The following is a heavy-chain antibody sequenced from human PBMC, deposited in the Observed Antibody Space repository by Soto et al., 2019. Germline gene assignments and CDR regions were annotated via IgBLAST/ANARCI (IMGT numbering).Heavy chain of an antibody. J-gene: IGHJ4*01. CDR2: TYYRSKWYS. CDR3: ARGPETTLGTFDV. V-gene: IGHV6-1*01. D-gene: IGHD7-27*01. Sequence: SQTLSLTCAISVDSVSSNRAAWSWIIQSPSRGLEWLGRTYYRSKWYSSYAVSVKSRITINPDTSKNQFSLQLNSVTPEDTAVYYCARGPETTLGTFDVWGQGTLFTVSS. CDR1: VDSVSSNRAA.